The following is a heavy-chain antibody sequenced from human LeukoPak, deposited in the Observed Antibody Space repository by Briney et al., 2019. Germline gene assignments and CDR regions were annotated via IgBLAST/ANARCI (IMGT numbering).Heavy chain of an antibody. D-gene: IGHD6-19*01. V-gene: IGHV3-23*01. CDR3: AKRASALAGFQYFDS. CDR2: ITGSGGST. CDR1: GFTFRSYD. J-gene: IGHJ4*02. Sequence: PGGSPRLSCAASGFTFRSYDMSWVRQAPGKGLEWVSGITGSGGSTYYADSVKGRFTISRDNSKNTLYLQMNILRAEDTAIYYCAKRASALAGFQYFDSWGQGTLVSVSS.